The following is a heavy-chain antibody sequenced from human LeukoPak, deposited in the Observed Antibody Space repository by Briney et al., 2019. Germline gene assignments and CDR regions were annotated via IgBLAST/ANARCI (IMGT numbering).Heavy chain of an antibody. CDR2: INPSGGST. CDR3: ARVAGTLFDY. D-gene: IGHD6-19*01. Sequence: ASVKVSCKASGYTFTSYYMHWVRQAPGQGLEWMGIINPSGGSTSYAQKFQGRVTVTRDMSTSTVYMELSSLRYKDMAVYYCARVAGTLFDYWGQGTLVTVSS. V-gene: IGHV1-46*01. CDR1: GYTFTSYY. J-gene: IGHJ4*02.